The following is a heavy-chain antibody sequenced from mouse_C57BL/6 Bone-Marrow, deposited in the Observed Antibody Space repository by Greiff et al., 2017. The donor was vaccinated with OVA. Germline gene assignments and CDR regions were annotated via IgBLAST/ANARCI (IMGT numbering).Heavy chain of an antibody. J-gene: IGHJ3*01. V-gene: IGHV10-1*01. CDR3: VRQNYDYDSWFAY. CDR1: GFSFNTYA. D-gene: IGHD2-4*01. CDR2: IRSESNNYAT. Sequence: EVQLVESGGGLVQPKGSLKLSCAASGFSFNTYAMNWVRQAPGRGLEWVARIRSESNNYATYYADSVKDRFTISRDDSESMLYLQMNNLKTEDTAMYYCVRQNYDYDSWFAYWGQGTLVTVSA.